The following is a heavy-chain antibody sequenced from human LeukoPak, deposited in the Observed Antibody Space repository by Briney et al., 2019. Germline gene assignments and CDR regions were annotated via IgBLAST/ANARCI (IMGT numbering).Heavy chain of an antibody. J-gene: IGHJ4*02. CDR2: ISGSGGST. Sequence: GGSLRLSCAASGFTFSSYAMSWVRQAPGKGLEWVSAISGSGGSTYYADSVKGRFTISRDNSKNTLYLQMNSLRAEDTAVYYCAKDGIMVRGVIILPFDYWGQGTLVTVSS. V-gene: IGHV3-23*01. CDR1: GFTFSSYA. CDR3: AKDGIMVRGVIILPFDY. D-gene: IGHD3-10*01.